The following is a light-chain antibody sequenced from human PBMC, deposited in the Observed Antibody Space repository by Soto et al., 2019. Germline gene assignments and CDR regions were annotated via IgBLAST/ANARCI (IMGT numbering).Light chain of an antibody. CDR2: AAS. CDR1: QSISSW. V-gene: IGKV1-5*01. Sequence: DIHMTQSPSTLSASVGDRVTITCRASQSISSWLAWYQQKPGKAPKLLIYAASGLESGVPSRFSGSGSGTEFTLTISSLQPDDFATYYCQQYNGYPFTFGPGTKVDIK. CDR3: QQYNGYPFT. J-gene: IGKJ3*01.